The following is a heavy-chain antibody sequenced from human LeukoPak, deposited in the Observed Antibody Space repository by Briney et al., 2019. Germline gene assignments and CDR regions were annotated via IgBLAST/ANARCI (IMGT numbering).Heavy chain of an antibody. CDR1: GFTFSSYG. Sequence: GGSLRLSCAASGFTFSSYGMHWVRQAPGKGLEWVAFIWYDGSNKYYADSVKGRFTISRDNSKNTLYLQMNSLRAEDMAVYYCAKSSGWYYYYGMDVWGQGTTVTVSS. CDR3: AKSSGWYYYYGMDV. V-gene: IGHV3-30*02. CDR2: IWYDGSNK. D-gene: IGHD6-19*01. J-gene: IGHJ6*02.